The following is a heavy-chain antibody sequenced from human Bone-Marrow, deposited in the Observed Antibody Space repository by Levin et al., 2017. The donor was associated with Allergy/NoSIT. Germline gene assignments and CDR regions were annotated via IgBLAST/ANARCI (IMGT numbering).Heavy chain of an antibody. Sequence: GESLKISCAASGISFNNAWMSWVRQAPGKGPEWVGRVKSKSVGGATAFAAPVKGRFAISRDDSKDTVYLQMNGLKTEDTAVYYCTVSLSTVTPYYFDFWGQGTLVIVSS. D-gene: IGHD4-17*01. CDR1: GISFNNAW. CDR3: TVSLSTVTPYYFDF. CDR2: VKSKSVGGAT. V-gene: IGHV3-15*01. J-gene: IGHJ4*02.